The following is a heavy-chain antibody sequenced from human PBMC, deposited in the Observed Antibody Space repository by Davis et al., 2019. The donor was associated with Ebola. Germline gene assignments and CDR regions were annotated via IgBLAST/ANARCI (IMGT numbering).Heavy chain of an antibody. D-gene: IGHD3-22*01. CDR3: ARDPSGGYWYFDL. J-gene: IGHJ2*01. CDR2: TFYRSKWDN. CDR1: GDSVSSKSAT. Sequence: HSQTLSLTCAISGDSVSSKSATWNWIRQSPSRGLEWLGRTFYRSKWDNDYAPSVQSRITINPDTSKNQFSLHLNSVTPEDTAVYYCARDPSGGYWYFDLWGRGTLVTVSS. V-gene: IGHV6-1*01.